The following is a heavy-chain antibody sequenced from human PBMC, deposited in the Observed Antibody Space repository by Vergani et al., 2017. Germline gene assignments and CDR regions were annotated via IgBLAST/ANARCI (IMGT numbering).Heavy chain of an antibody. Sequence: QVQLQESGPGLVTPSRTLSVICTVSGGSISRGRCYCSWILQRPGKGLEWIGYIYNSGSTFYNPSLKSRLTISVATSNNPFYLTLRSVTAADTAVYYFAKDRDYTGFLDVWGTGTTVTVSS. CDR2: IYNSGST. D-gene: IGHD4-11*01. CDR1: GGSISRGRCY. CDR3: AKDRDYTGFLDV. V-gene: IGHV4-31*03. J-gene: IGHJ6*04.